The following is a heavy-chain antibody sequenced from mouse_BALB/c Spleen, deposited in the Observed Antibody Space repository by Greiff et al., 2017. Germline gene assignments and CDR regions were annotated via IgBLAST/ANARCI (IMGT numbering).Heavy chain of an antibody. V-gene: IGHV1S127*01. D-gene: IGHD2-4*01. Sequence: QVQLQQPGAELVKPGASVKLSCKASGYTFTSYWMHWVKQRPGQGLEWIGTIDPSDSYTSYNQKFKGKATLTVDTSSSTAYMQLSSLTSEDSAVYYCAHRWYDEYDFAYWGQGTLVTVSA. J-gene: IGHJ3*01. CDR1: GYTFTSYW. CDR2: IDPSDSYT. CDR3: AHRWYDEYDFAY.